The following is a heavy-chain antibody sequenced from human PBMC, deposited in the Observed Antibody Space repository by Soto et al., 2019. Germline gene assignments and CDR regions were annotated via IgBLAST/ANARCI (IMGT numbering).Heavy chain of an antibody. Sequence: QVQLVQSGPEVKKPGSSVKVSCKASGDTFNSYVITWVRQAPGQGLEWLGGIITAFGTTSYAQNFQDRLTITADEAATTDHMELSSLTSDDTAMYYCTSSYGYTFGGSLDNWGQGTLVTVSS. J-gene: IGHJ4*02. CDR3: TSSYGYTFGGSLDN. CDR2: IITAFGTT. V-gene: IGHV1-69*01. CDR1: GDTFNSYV. D-gene: IGHD5-18*01.